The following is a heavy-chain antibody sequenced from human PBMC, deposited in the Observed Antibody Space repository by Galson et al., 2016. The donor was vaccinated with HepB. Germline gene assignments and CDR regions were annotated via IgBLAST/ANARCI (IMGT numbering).Heavy chain of an antibody. Sequence: SVKVSCKASGYTFTTSGISWARQAPGQGLEWMGWISTYSGNTKYAQKFQGGLTSTTDSSTTTAYMELRSLRFDDTALYYCARDVQYRFDSWGQGTLVTVSS. V-gene: IGHV1-18*01. CDR1: GYTFTTSG. J-gene: IGHJ4*02. CDR3: ARDVQYRFDS. D-gene: IGHD2/OR15-2a*01. CDR2: ISTYSGNT.